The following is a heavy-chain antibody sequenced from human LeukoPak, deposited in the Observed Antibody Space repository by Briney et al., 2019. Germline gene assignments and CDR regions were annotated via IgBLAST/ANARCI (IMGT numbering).Heavy chain of an antibody. J-gene: IGHJ4*02. D-gene: IGHD6-19*01. CDR2: ISYDGSNK. V-gene: IGHV3-30-3*01. CDR3: ARVSLGSSSGSSFYNY. CDR1: GFTFSSYA. Sequence: GGSLRLSCAASGFTFSSYAMHWVRQAPGKGLEWVAVISYDGSNKYYADSVKGRFTISRDNSKNTLYLQMNSLRAEDTAVYYCARVSLGSSSGSSFYNYWGQGTLVTVSS.